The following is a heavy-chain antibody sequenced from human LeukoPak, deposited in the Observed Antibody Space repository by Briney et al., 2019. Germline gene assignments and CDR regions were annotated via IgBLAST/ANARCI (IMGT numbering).Heavy chain of an antibody. D-gene: IGHD1-7*01. CDR2: IQHDGSYR. V-gene: IGHV3-30*02. CDR1: GFTFSGYG. Sequence: PGGSLRLSCAVSGFTFSGYGMHWVRQAPGKGLEWVAFIQHDGSYRYHVGSVKGRFTISRDNSKNTLYLQMNSLRAEDTAVYYCARGNCNYQVWGQGTLVTVSS. CDR3: ARGNCNYQV. J-gene: IGHJ4*02.